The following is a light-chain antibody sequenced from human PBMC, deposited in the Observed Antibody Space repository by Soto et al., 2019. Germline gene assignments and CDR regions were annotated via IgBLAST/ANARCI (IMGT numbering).Light chain of an antibody. CDR2: GAS. Sequence: TVLTQSPGTLSLSPGERATLSCRASQSVSSSYLAWYQQKPGQAPRLLIYGASSRATGIPDRFSGSGSGTDFTLTISRLEPEDFAVYYCQQYGNSRGTFGQGTKVDIK. J-gene: IGKJ1*01. CDR1: QSVSSSY. V-gene: IGKV3-20*01. CDR3: QQYGNSRGT.